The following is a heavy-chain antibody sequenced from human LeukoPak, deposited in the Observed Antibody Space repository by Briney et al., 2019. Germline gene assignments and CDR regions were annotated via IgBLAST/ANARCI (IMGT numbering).Heavy chain of an antibody. V-gene: IGHV5-51*01. CDR3: ARSKRVVAGTRRRDDAFDI. J-gene: IGHJ3*02. CDR2: IFPGDSDT. D-gene: IGHD2-15*01. CDR1: GYYFASYW. Sequence: GESLKISCQGFGYYFASYWIGWVRQLPGKGLEGMGIIFPGDSDTTYSPSFKGQVTISVDTSINTACLQWSSLRASDTAIYYCARSKRVVAGTRRRDDAFDIWGQGTMITVSS.